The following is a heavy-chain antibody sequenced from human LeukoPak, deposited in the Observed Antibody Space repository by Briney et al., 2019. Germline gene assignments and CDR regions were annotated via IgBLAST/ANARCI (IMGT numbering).Heavy chain of an antibody. Sequence: GGSLILSCAGSGLTFEDYAMHWVRQAPGKGLECGSGISWNSRRIGYADSVKGRFNISRDKGNTSMYLQMNSLSAEDTAVYYCARRGIAAGGDYWGQGTQVTVSS. V-gene: IGHV3-9*01. D-gene: IGHD6-13*01. J-gene: IGHJ4*02. CDR1: GLTFEDYA. CDR3: ARRGIAAGGDY. CDR2: ISWNSRRI.